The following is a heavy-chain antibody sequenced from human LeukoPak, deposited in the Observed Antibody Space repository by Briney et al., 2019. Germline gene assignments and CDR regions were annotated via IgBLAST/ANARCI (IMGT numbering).Heavy chain of an antibody. CDR3: ARRNYDFWSGYRGDAFDI. CDR1: GYSISSGYY. V-gene: IGHV4-38-2*01. Sequence: SETLSLTCAVSGYSISSGYYWVWIRQPPGKGLEWIGSIYHSGSTYYNPSLKCRVTISVDTSKNQFSLKLSSVTAADTAVYYCARRNYDFWSGYRGDAFDIWGQGTMVTVSS. J-gene: IGHJ3*02. CDR2: IYHSGST. D-gene: IGHD3-3*01.